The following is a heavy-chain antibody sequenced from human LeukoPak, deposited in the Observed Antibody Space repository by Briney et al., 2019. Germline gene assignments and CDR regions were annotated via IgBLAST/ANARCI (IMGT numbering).Heavy chain of an antibody. CDR3: AREHCSSTSCYLFDY. Sequence: SQTLSLTCTVSGGSISSGSYYWSWIRQPAGKGLEWIGRIYTSGSTNYNPSLKSRVTISVDTSKNQFSLKLSSVTAADTAVYYCAREHCSSTSCYLFDYWGQGTLVTVSS. V-gene: IGHV4-61*02. J-gene: IGHJ4*02. CDR2: IYTSGST. CDR1: GGSISSGSYY. D-gene: IGHD2-2*01.